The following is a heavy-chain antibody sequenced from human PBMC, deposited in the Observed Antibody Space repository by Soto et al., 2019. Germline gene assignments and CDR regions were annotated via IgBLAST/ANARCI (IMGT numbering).Heavy chain of an antibody. Sequence: SVKVSCKASGGTFSSYAISWVRQAPGQGLEWMGGIIPIFGTANYAQKFQGRVTITADESTSTAYMELSSLRSEDTAVYYCAGVAAIDTAYYYYGMDVWGQGTTVTVSS. CDR2: IIPIFGTA. V-gene: IGHV1-69*13. CDR3: AGVAAIDTAYYYYGMDV. CDR1: GGTFSSYA. D-gene: IGHD2-15*01. J-gene: IGHJ6*02.